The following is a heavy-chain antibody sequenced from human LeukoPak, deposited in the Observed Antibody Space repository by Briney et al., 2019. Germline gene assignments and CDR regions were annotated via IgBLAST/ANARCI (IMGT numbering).Heavy chain of an antibody. CDR3: AREFNDYGDSFDI. CDR2: ISYDGSNK. CDR1: GFTFSSYG. J-gene: IGHJ3*02. Sequence: GGSLRLSCAASGFTFSSYGMHWVRQAPGKGLEWVAVISYDGSNKYYADSVKGRFTISRDNSKNTLYLQMNSLRAEDTAVYYCAREFNDYGDSFDIWGQGTMVTVSS. D-gene: IGHD4-17*01. V-gene: IGHV3-30*03.